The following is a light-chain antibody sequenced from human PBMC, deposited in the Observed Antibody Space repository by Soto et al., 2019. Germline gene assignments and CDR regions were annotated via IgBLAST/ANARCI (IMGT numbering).Light chain of an antibody. CDR3: AAWDDSLSGPV. CDR1: SSNIGSNY. J-gene: IGLJ3*02. V-gene: IGLV1-47*01. CDR2: RNN. Sequence: QSVLTQPPSASGIPGQRVTISCSGSSSNIGSNYVYWYQQLPGTAPKLLIYRNNQRPSGVPDRFSGSKSGTSASLAISGLRSGDEADYYCAAWDDSLSGPVFGGGTKLTVL.